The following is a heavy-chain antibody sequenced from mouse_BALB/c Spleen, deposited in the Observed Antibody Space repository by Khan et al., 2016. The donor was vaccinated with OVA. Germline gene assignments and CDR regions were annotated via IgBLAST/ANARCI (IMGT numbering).Heavy chain of an antibody. CDR3: ARVHGGDFDY. J-gene: IGHJ2*01. Sequence: EVQLKESGPGLVKPSQSLSLTCTVTGYSITSDYAWNWIRQFPGNKLEWLGYISYSGNTKYNPSLKSRISVTRDTSKNQFFLQLNSVTTEDTATYYCARVHGGDFDYWGQGTTLTVSS. CDR1: GYSITSDYA. CDR2: ISYSGNT. V-gene: IGHV3-2*02.